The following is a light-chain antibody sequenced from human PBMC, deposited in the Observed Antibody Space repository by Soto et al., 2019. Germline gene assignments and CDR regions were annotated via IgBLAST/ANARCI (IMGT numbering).Light chain of an antibody. V-gene: IGLV1-44*01. J-gene: IGLJ3*02. CDR2: SNN. CDR1: SSNIGSNN. Sequence: QSVLTQPPSASGTPGQRVTISCSGSSSNIGSNNINWYQQLPGTAPKLLIYSNNQRPSGVPDRFSGSNSGTSASLAISGLQSEDEADYYCAAWDDGLNGWVFGGVTKLTVL. CDR3: AAWDDGLNGWV.